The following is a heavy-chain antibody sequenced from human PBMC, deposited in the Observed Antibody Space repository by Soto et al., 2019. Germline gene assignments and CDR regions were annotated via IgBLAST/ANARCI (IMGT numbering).Heavy chain of an antibody. J-gene: IGHJ4*02. CDR3: ANPDSSGYSPFDY. CDR1: GFTFSSYG. D-gene: IGHD3-22*01. V-gene: IGHV3-30*18. CDR2: ISYDGSNK. Sequence: GGSLRLSCAASGFTFSSYGMHWVRQAPGKGLEWVAVISYDGSNKYYADSVKGRFTISRDNSKNTLYLQMNSLRAEDTAVYYCANPDSSGYSPFDYWGQGTLVTVSS.